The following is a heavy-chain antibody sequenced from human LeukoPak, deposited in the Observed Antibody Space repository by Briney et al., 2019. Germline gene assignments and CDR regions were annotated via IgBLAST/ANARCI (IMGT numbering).Heavy chain of an antibody. D-gene: IGHD3-10*01. Sequence: GGSLRLSCAVSGFNFNTYWMTWVRQAPGKGLEWVANIKQDGSEKYYVDSVKGRFTISRDNAKNSLYLQMNSLRAEDTAVYYCARDPRYYFDNWGQGTLVTVSS. CDR2: IKQDGSEK. V-gene: IGHV3-7*01. J-gene: IGHJ4*02. CDR1: GFNFNTYW. CDR3: ARDPRYYFDN.